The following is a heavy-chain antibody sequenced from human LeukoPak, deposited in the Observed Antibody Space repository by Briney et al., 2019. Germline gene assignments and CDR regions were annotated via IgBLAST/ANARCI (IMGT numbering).Heavy chain of an antibody. D-gene: IGHD6-13*01. V-gene: IGHV1-2*02. CDR2: MNPNSGNT. Sequence: ASVKVSCKASGYTFTGYYMHWVRQAPGQGLEWMGWMNPNSGNTGYAQKFQGRVTMTRDTSISTAYMELSRLRSDDTAVYYCARAGRTRYSSSWFGYWGQGTLVTVSS. CDR3: ARAGRTRYSSSWFGY. J-gene: IGHJ5*01. CDR1: GYTFTGYY.